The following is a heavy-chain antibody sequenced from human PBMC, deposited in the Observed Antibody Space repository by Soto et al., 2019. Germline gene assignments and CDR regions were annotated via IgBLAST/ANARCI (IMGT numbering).Heavy chain of an antibody. D-gene: IGHD5-18*01. V-gene: IGHV3-30*18. Sequence: GGSLRLSCAASGFTFSSYGMYWVRQAPGKGLEWVAAISYDGSNNYHADSVKGRFTISRDNSKNTLYLQLNSLRTEDTAVYYCAKDIVKYTYGACDYWGQGVLVTVSS. J-gene: IGHJ4*02. CDR2: ISYDGSNN. CDR3: AKDIVKYTYGACDY. CDR1: GFTFSSYG.